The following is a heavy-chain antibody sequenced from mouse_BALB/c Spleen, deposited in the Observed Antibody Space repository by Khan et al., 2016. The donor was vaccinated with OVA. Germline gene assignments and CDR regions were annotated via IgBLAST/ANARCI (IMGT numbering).Heavy chain of an antibody. J-gene: IGHJ4*01. D-gene: IGHD2-12*01. CDR1: GYIFTSYW. V-gene: IGHV1S22*01. CDR2: IYPGSGST. CDR3: KRETYVAMDY. Sequence: LQQPGSELVRPGASVKLSCKASGYIFTSYWMPWVKQRPGQGLEWIGNIYPGSGSTKYDENFKSKATLTVDTSSSTVYMQLSSLTSEDSAVYYCKRETYVAMDYWGQGTSVTVSS.